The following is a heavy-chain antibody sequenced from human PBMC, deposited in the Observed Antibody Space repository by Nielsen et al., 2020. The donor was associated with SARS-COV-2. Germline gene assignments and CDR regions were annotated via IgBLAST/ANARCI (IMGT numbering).Heavy chain of an antibody. J-gene: IGHJ4*02. CDR1: GFTFSSYS. D-gene: IGHD6-19*01. Sequence: GESLKISCAASGFTFSSYSMNWVRQAPGKGLEWVSSISSSSSYIYYADSVKGRFTISRDNAKNSLYLQMSSLRAEDTAVYYCAREWNPRIAVAGEFDYWGQGTLVTVSS. V-gene: IGHV3-21*01. CDR3: AREWNPRIAVAGEFDY. CDR2: ISSSSSYI.